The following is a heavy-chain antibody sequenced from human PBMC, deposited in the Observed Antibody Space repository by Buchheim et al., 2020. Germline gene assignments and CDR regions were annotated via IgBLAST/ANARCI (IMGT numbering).Heavy chain of an antibody. D-gene: IGHD3-22*01. V-gene: IGHV4-59*08. J-gene: IGHJ4*02. CDR2: IYYSGST. Sequence: QVQLQESGPGLVKPSETLSLTCTVSGGSISSYYWSWIRQPPGQGLEWIGYIYYSGSTNYNPSLKSRVTISVDTSKNQFSLRLCSVTAADTAVYYCARYYYDSSGYYSGYFDYWGQGTL. CDR3: ARYYYDSSGYYSGYFDY. CDR1: GGSISSYY.